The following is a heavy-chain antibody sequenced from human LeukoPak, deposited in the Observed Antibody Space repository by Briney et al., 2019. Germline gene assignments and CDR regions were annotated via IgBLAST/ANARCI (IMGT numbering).Heavy chain of an antibody. Sequence: GGSLRLSCVASGFTFSSYSMNWVRQAPGKGLEWVSYITRSSSAKFYADSVKGRFTISRDNAENLLYLQMNSLRAEDTAVYYCARDGGYCSSTSCYDRNWFDPWGQGTLVTVSS. CDR3: ARDGGYCSSTSCYDRNWFDP. D-gene: IGHD2-2*01. CDR1: GFTFSSYS. J-gene: IGHJ5*02. V-gene: IGHV3-48*01. CDR2: ITRSSSAK.